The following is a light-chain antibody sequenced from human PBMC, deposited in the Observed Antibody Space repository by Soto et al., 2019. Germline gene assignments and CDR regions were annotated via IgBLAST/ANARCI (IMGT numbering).Light chain of an antibody. V-gene: IGKV1-27*01. CDR2: SAS. J-gene: IGKJ3*01. CDR1: QDIGYF. CDR3: QKDDSSHFT. Sequence: DIQMTQSPSSLSASVGDRVTITCRASQDIGYFLTWYQQRPGKVPKLIIYSASSLFSGAPSRFSGSGSGTDFTLTIFNLQPDDVATYYCQKDDSSHFTFGPETRLEIK.